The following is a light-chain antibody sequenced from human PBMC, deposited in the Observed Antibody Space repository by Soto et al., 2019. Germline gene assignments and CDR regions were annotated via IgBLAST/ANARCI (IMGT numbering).Light chain of an antibody. CDR3: SSYSSSTTHVV. J-gene: IGLJ2*01. CDR1: STDVGDFNY. V-gene: IGLV2-14*03. CDR2: DVT. Sequence: QSALTQPASVSGSPGRSVTISCTGTSTDVGDFNYVSWYQHLPGRAPKLINYDVTNRPSGISYRFSASKSGRTASLTISGLQAEDEADYYCSSYSSSTTHVVFGGGTKLTVL.